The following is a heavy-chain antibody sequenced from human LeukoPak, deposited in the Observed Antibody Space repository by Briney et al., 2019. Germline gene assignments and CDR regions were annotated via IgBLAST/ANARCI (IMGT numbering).Heavy chain of an antibody. CDR3: AKDNVAAAGRYFDY. J-gene: IGHJ4*02. D-gene: IGHD6-13*01. V-gene: IGHV3-7*01. Sequence: AGGSLRLSCAASGFTFSTYWMAWVRQVPGKGLEWVANIKQDGSEKNYVDSVKGRFTISRDKARNSLYLQMNSLRAEDTAVYYCAKDNVAAAGRYFDYWGQGTLVTVSS. CDR1: GFTFSTYW. CDR2: IKQDGSEK.